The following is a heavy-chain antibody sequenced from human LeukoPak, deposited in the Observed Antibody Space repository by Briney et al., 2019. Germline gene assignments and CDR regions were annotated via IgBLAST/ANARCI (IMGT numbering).Heavy chain of an antibody. Sequence: ASVKVSCKASGYTLTGYYMHWVRQAPGQGLEWMGWINPNSGGTNYAQKFQGRVTMTRDTSISTAYMELSRLRSDDTAVYYCARDWAGAPGWFDPWGQGTLVTVSS. CDR3: ARDWAGAPGWFDP. CDR1: GYTLTGYY. J-gene: IGHJ5*02. V-gene: IGHV1-2*02. CDR2: INPNSGGT. D-gene: IGHD6-19*01.